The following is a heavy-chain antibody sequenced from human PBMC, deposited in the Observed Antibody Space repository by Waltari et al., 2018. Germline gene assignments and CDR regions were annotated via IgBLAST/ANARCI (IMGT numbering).Heavy chain of an antibody. D-gene: IGHD2-15*01. CDR2: IKQDGSEK. J-gene: IGHJ6*02. CDR1: GFTFSSYW. CDR3: ARDRRCSGGSCRPHPWRGGAPGDYYGMDV. Sequence: EVQLVESGGGLVQPGGSLRLSCAASGFTFSSYWMSWVRQAPGKGLEWVANIKQDGSEKYCVDAGKGRITISRDNAKNSLYLQMNSLRAEDMALYYCARDRRCSGGSCRPHPWRGGAPGDYYGMDVWGQGTTVTVSS. V-gene: IGHV3-7*01.